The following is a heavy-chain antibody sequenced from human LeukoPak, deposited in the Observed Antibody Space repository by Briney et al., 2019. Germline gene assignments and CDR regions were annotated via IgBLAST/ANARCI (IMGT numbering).Heavy chain of an antibody. D-gene: IGHD2-21*01. J-gene: IGHJ4*02. CDR3: ARECLTCGGDSYDY. Sequence: PGGSLRLSCAACGFTFNIYEFNWVRQAPGKGLEWLSYIDGSGNSIYYADSVKGRFTISRDNAKSSLYLQMSSLRADDTAVYYCARECLTCGGDSYDYWGQGALVTVSS. CDR1: GFTFNIYE. V-gene: IGHV3-48*03. CDR2: IDGSGNSI.